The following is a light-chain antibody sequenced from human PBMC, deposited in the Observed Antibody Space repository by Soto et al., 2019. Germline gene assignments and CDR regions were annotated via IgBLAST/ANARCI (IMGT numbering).Light chain of an antibody. J-gene: IGLJ2*01. V-gene: IGLV1-40*01. Sequence: QSVLTQPPSVSGAPGQRVTISCTGSSSNIGAGYDVHWYQQLPGTAPKLLIYLNNNRPSGVPDRFSGSKSDTSASLAITGLQAEDEADYYCQSYDNSLSGPVVIVGGTKVTVL. CDR3: QSYDNSLSGPVV. CDR1: SSNIGAGYD. CDR2: LNN.